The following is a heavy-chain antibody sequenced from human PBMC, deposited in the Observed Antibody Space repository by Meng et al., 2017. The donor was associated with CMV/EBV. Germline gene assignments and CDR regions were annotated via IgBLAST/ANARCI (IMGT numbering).Heavy chain of an antibody. D-gene: IGHD1-7*01. CDR1: GFTFSRYA. V-gene: IGHV3-30-3*01. CDR2: ISYDGSNK. Sequence: ASGFTFSRYAMHWVRQAPGKGLEWVAVISYDGSNKYYADSVKGRFTISRDNSKNTLYLQMNSLRAEDTAVYYCARDGDWNYEGWFDPWGQGTLVTVSS. CDR3: ARDGDWNYEGWFDP. J-gene: IGHJ5*02.